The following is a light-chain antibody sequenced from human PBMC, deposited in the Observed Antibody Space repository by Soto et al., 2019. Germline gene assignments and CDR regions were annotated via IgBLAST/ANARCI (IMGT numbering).Light chain of an antibody. Sequence: EIVLTPSPGILSLSPGERASLSCGASQSLSSNFLAWYQQKPGQAPRLLIYDASNRATGIPARFSGSGSGTDFTLTISSLEPEDFAVYYCQQRSNWPSITFGQGTRLEIK. V-gene: IGKV3-11*01. CDR3: QQRSNWPSIT. CDR1: QSLSSN. CDR2: DAS. J-gene: IGKJ5*01.